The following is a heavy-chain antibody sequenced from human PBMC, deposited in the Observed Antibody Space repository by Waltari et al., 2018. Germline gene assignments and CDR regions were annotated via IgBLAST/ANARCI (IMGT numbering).Heavy chain of an antibody. CDR3: ARGVCTNGVCSGNFDY. V-gene: IGHV1-18*01. J-gene: IGHJ4*02. Sequence: QVQLVQSGAEVKKPGASVKVSCKASGYTFTSYGISWVRQAPGQGLEWMGWISAYNGTTNYARKLQGIVTMTTATSTSTAYMELRSLRSDDTAVYYCARGVCTNGVCSGNFDYWGQGTLVTVSS. CDR1: GYTFTSYG. CDR2: ISAYNGTT. D-gene: IGHD2-8*01.